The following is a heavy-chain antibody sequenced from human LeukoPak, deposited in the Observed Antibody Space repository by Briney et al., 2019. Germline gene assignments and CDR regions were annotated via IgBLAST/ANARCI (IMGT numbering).Heavy chain of an antibody. CDR3: ARELLWFGETAAFDI. Sequence: GGSLRLSCAASGFTFSIYWMSWVRQAPGKGRGWVANIKQDGSEKYYVDSVKGRFTISTDNANNSLSLQMNSLRAEATAVYYCARELLWFGETAAFDIWGQGTMVTVSS. CDR2: IKQDGSEK. D-gene: IGHD3-10*01. J-gene: IGHJ3*02. V-gene: IGHV3-7*01. CDR1: GFTFSIYW.